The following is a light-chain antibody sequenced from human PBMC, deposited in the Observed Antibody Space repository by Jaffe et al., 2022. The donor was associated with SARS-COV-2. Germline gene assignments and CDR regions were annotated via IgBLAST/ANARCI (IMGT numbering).Light chain of an antibody. CDR2: AAS. Sequence: AIRMTQSPSSFSASTGDRVTITCRASQDISSYLAWYQQKPGKAPKLLIYAASTLQSGVPSRFSGSGFGTDFTLTISCLQSEDFATYYCQQYYSYPYTFGQGTKLEIK. V-gene: IGKV1-8*01. J-gene: IGKJ2*01. CDR3: QQYYSYPYT. CDR1: QDISSY.